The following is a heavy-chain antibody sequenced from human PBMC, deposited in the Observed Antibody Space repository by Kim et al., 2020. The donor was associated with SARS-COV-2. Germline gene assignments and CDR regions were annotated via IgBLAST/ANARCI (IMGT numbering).Heavy chain of an antibody. V-gene: IGHV3-73*01. J-gene: IGHJ5*02. D-gene: IGHD6-13*01. CDR2: IRSEADSYAT. Sequence: GGSLRLSCAASGFSFSGSVIHWVRQASGKGLEWVGHIRSEADSYATVYGASVKGRFTISRDDSKNTAYLQMDSLETEDTAVYFCIRGYSSSWYNWFDPWGQGTLVTVSS. CDR3: IRGYSSSWYNWFDP. CDR1: GFSFSGSV.